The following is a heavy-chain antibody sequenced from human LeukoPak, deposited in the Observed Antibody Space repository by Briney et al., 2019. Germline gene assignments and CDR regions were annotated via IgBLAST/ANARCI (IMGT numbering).Heavy chain of an antibody. CDR3: TRDPNGDYVGAFES. CDR1: GFSFSNFA. Sequence: EGSLRLSCAASGFSFSNFAMTWVRQAPGKGLEWVSSITGGHFPTYYTDSVKGRFTISRDNSKNTLYLQMNSLRADDTAVYYCTRDPNGDYVGAFESWGQGTLVTVSS. V-gene: IGHV3-23*01. CDR2: ITGGHFPT. J-gene: IGHJ5*01. D-gene: IGHD4-17*01.